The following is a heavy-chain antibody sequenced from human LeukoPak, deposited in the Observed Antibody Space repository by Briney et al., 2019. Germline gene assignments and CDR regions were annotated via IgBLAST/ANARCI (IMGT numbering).Heavy chain of an antibody. J-gene: IGHJ3*02. Sequence: GGSLRLSCAASGFTFSDYYMSWIRQAPGRGLEWVSYISSSSSYTNYADSVKGRFTISRDNAKNSLYLQMNSLRAEDTAVYYCARGGGITMVRGVSDAFDIWRQGTMVTVSS. CDR1: GFTFSDYY. CDR3: ARGGGITMVRGVSDAFDI. V-gene: IGHV3-11*06. D-gene: IGHD3-10*01. CDR2: ISSSSSYT.